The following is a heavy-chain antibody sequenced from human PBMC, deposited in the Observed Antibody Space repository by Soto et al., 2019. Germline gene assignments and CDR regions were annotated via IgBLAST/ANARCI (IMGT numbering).Heavy chain of an antibody. Sequence: PGASLTLSCAASGFTFDDYPLHCVRQAPGKGLEWVSLISWDGVSTYYADSVKGRFTISRDNSKNSLYLQMNSLRTEDTALYYCAKDGDYYYYVMDVWGQGTTVTVSS. V-gene: IGHV3-43*01. CDR3: AKDGDYYYYVMDV. CDR1: GFTFDDYP. CDR2: ISWDGVST. J-gene: IGHJ6*02.